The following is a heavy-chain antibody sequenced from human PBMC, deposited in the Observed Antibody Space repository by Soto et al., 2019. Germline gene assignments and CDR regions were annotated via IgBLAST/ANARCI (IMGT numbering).Heavy chain of an antibody. CDR2: IYPGDSDI. Sequence: GESLKISCKASGYSFNNYWIGWVRQMPGKGLEWMGIIYPGDSDIRHSPSSQGQVTISADKSISTAYLQWSSLKASDTAMYYCARHQLVGYSSPFDYWGQGTLVTSPQ. CDR3: ARHQLVGYSSPFDY. J-gene: IGHJ4*02. D-gene: IGHD6-13*01. CDR1: GYSFNNYW. V-gene: IGHV5-51*01.